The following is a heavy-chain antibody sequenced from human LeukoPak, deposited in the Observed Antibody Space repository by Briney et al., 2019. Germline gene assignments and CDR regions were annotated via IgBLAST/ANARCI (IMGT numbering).Heavy chain of an antibody. CDR1: GGTFSSYA. J-gene: IGHJ5*02. Sequence: GASVKVSCKASGGTFSSYAISWVRQAPGQGLEWMGGIIPIFGTANYAQKFQGRVTITADESTSTAYMGLSSLRSEDTAVYYCARGSEIYDFWSGRTNWFDPWGQGTLVTVSS. V-gene: IGHV1-69*13. D-gene: IGHD3-3*01. CDR3: ARGSEIYDFWSGRTNWFDP. CDR2: IIPIFGTA.